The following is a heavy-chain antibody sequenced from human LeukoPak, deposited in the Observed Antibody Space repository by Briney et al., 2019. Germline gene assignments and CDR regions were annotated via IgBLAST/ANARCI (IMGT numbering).Heavy chain of an antibody. Sequence: SETLSLTCAVYGVSFSGYYWSWIRQPPGKGLEWIWEINHSGSTNCNPSLKSRVTISVDTSKNQCSLRLSSVTAADTAVYYCARDRETTGYCSGGSCYPGYFDYWGQGTLVTVSS. CDR1: GVSFSGYY. CDR2: INHSGST. D-gene: IGHD2-15*01. CDR3: ARDRETTGYCSGGSCYPGYFDY. V-gene: IGHV4-34*01. J-gene: IGHJ4*02.